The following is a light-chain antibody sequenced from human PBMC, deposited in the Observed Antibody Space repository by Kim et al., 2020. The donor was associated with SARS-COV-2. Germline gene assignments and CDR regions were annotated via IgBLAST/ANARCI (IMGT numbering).Light chain of an antibody. CDR3: QQYGSSIT. V-gene: IGKV3-20*01. J-gene: IGKJ5*01. Sequence: QGERATLSCRASQSCSSSYSSWYQQKRGPAPRLLYGAASSRATGTPERISGGGSGTDFTITSSRLEAEDFALYYCQQYGSSITFGQGTQLEIK. CDR1: QSCSSSY. CDR2: AAS.